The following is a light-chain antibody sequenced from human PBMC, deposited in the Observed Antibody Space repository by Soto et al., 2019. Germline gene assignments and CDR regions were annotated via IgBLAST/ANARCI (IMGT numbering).Light chain of an antibody. Sequence: QSALTQPASVSGSPGQSITMSCTGTSSDVETYKFVSWYQHHPGKAPKLIIYEGSKRPSGVSHRFSGSESGNTASLTISGLQAEDEADYYCCSYTSKSSLIFGGGTKLTVL. V-gene: IGLV2-14*02. CDR2: EGS. J-gene: IGLJ2*01. CDR1: SSDVETYKF. CDR3: CSYTSKSSLI.